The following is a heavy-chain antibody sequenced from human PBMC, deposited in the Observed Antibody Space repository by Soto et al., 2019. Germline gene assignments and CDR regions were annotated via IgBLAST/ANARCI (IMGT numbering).Heavy chain of an antibody. CDR2: ISYDGSNK. CDR3: ARTEDCSGGSCHYYFDY. D-gene: IGHD2-15*01. V-gene: IGHV3-30-3*01. Sequence: GGSLRLSCAASGFTFSSYAMHWVRQAPGKGLEWVAVISYDGSNKYYADSVKGRFTISRDNSKNTLYLQMNSLRAEDTAVYYCARTEDCSGGSCHYYFDYWGQGTLVTVSS. CDR1: GFTFSSYA. J-gene: IGHJ4*02.